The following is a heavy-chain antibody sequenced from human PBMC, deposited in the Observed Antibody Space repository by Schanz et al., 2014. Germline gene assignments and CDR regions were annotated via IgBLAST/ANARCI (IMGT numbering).Heavy chain of an antibody. CDR1: GYTFISYG. Sequence: QVQLVQSGAEVRKPGASVKVSCKASGYTFISYGISWVRQAPGQGLEWLGWISGSNGNTNYTQKFQGRVTMTIDPYTSTAYMELRSLRSDDTAVFYCARGPLGTSPWGQGTLVTGSS. V-gene: IGHV1-18*01. D-gene: IGHD5-12*01. J-gene: IGHJ5*02. CDR3: ARGPLGTSP. CDR2: ISGSNGNT.